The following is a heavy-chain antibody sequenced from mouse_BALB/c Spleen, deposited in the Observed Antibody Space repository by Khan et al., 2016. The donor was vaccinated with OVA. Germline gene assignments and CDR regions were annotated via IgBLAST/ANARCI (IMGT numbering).Heavy chain of an antibody. D-gene: IGHD4-1*01. V-gene: IGHV1S136*01. CDR1: GYTFTGYV. J-gene: IGHJ2*01. Sequence: EVQLQESGPELVKPGASVRMSCKASGYTFTGYVMHWVKQKPGQGLEWIGYINPYNDATKYNEDFKGKATLTSDKSSSTAYMGLSSLTSEDSAVYYCARGNWESYYFDYWGQGTTLTVSS. CDR2: INPYNDAT. CDR3: ARGNWESYYFDY.